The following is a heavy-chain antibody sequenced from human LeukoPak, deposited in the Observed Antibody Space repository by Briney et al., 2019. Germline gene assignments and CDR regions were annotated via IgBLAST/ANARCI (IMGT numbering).Heavy chain of an antibody. V-gene: IGHV3-23*01. CDR1: GFTFTNYA. Sequence: GGSLRLSCAASGFTFTNYAMSWARQVPGKGLEWVSSISGSGGSTFYTDSVKGRFTISRDNSKDTLYLQMNSLRSEDTAVYYCAKRNWYFDLWGRGTLVTVSS. CDR2: ISGSGGST. J-gene: IGHJ2*01. CDR3: AKRNWYFDL.